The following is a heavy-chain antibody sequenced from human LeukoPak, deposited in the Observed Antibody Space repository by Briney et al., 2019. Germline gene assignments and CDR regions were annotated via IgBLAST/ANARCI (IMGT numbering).Heavy chain of an antibody. D-gene: IGHD6-19*01. J-gene: IGHJ6*02. CDR2: IYSGGST. CDR3: ARGAGAYNYYAMDV. Sequence: PGGSLRLSCAASGFTFSSYAMSWVRQAPGKGLEWVSVIYSGGSTFSVDSVKGRLTISRDNSKNTLYLQMNSLRAEDTALYYCARGAGAYNYYAMDVWGQGTTVTVSS. V-gene: IGHV3-66*01. CDR1: GFTFSSYA.